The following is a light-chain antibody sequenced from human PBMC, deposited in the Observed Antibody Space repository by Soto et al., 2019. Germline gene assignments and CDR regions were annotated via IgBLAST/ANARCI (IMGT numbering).Light chain of an antibody. V-gene: IGLV2-23*02. CDR2: EVS. Sequence: QSVLTQPASVSGSPGQSITISCTGTSSDIGSYNLVSWYQQHPGKAPKLMIYEVSKRSSGVSNRFSGSKSGNTASLTISGLQAEDEADYYCCSYAGSSTWVFGGGTKLTV. J-gene: IGLJ3*02. CDR1: SSDIGSYNL. CDR3: CSYAGSSTWV.